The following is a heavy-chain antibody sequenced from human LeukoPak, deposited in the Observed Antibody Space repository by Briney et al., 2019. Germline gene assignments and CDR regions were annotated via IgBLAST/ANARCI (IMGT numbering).Heavy chain of an antibody. V-gene: IGHV1-18*01. CDR3: ARSTLRYSLNHLDV. Sequence: ASVKVSCKASGYTFTSYGISWVRQAPGQGLEWMGWISAYNGNTNYAQKLQGRVTMTTDTSTSTAYMELRSLRSDDTAVYYCARSTLRYSLNHLDVWGQGTTVTVSS. CDR2: ISAYNGNT. J-gene: IGHJ6*02. CDR1: GYTFTSYG. D-gene: IGHD3-16*01.